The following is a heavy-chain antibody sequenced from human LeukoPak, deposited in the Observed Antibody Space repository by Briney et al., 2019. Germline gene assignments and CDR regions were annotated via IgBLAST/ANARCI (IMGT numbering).Heavy chain of an antibody. Sequence: PGGSLRLSCAASGFTFSSYGMHWVRQAPGKGLEWVAVILSDGSKEFYTDSVKGRFTISRDNSKNTLYLQMNSLRAEDTAVYYCARVPQYCSSTSCYKSYFDYWGQGTLVTVSS. CDR3: ARVPQYCSSTSCYKSYFDY. CDR2: ILSDGSKE. J-gene: IGHJ4*02. CDR1: GFTFSSYG. V-gene: IGHV3-33*01. D-gene: IGHD2-2*02.